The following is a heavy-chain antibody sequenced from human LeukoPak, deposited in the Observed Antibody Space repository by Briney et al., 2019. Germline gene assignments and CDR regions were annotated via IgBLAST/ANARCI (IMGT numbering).Heavy chain of an antibody. CDR2: ISGSGGTT. CDR1: GFTFSSYA. Sequence: GGSLRLSCAASGFTFSSYAMSWVRQAPGKGLEWVSRISGSGGTTYYADSVKGRYTISRDNSQNTLYAQMNSLRAEDTAVYYCAKDRTSSSSRGDFDYWGQGTLVTVSS. CDR3: AKDRTSSSSRGDFDY. V-gene: IGHV3-23*01. D-gene: IGHD6-6*01. J-gene: IGHJ4*02.